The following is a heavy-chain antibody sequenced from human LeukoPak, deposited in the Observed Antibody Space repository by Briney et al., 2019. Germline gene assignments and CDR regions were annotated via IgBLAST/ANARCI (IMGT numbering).Heavy chain of an antibody. V-gene: IGHV3-7*01. J-gene: IGHJ4*02. Sequence: GGSLRLSCVVSGFTFRNFWMSWVRQAPGKGLEWVANIKEDGSEKNYVDSVKGRFTISRDNAKNSLYLQMNSLRAEDTAVYYCATDQSSSGWCNWGQGTLVTVSS. CDR3: ATDQSSSGWCN. D-gene: IGHD3-22*01. CDR2: IKEDGSEK. CDR1: GFTFRNFW.